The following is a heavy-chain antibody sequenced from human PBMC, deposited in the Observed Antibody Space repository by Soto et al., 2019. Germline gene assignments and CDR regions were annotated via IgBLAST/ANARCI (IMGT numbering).Heavy chain of an antibody. CDR1: GGSFNRHT. CDR2: IIPIFGTA. V-gene: IGHV1-69*01. Sequence: QVQLVQSGAEVRKPGSSVRVSCKASGGSFNRHTISWVRQAPGQGLEWMGGIIPIFGTANHAQKFQGRVTIIADESTSTVYRAWRSLRSDDTAIYYCARGWGYDSTDDYYAYWGQGTLVIVSS. D-gene: IGHD3-22*01. J-gene: IGHJ4*02. CDR3: ARGWGYDSTDDYYAY.